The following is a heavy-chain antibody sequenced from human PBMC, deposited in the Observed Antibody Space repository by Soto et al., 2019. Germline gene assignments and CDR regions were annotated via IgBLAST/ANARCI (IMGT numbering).Heavy chain of an antibody. J-gene: IGHJ5*02. Sequence: QVQLVQSGAEVKKPGSSVKVSCKASGGTFTNYAINWVRQAPGQGLEWMGGIIPISGAVNYSQKFQGRVTITADESTSTVYMALSRLRSENTAVYDCARTTTAYTWFDLWGQGTLVSVSS. D-gene: IGHD4-17*01. CDR1: GGTFTNYA. CDR2: IIPISGAV. V-gene: IGHV1-69*01. CDR3: ARTTTAYTWFDL.